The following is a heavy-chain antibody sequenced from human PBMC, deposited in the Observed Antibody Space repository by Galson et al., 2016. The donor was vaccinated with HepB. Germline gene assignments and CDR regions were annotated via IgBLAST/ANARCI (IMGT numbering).Heavy chain of an antibody. D-gene: IGHD2-21*01. Sequence: SLRLSCAASGFSFSSYSMNWVRQAPGKGLEWVSHISTSSSNIYYADSVKGRFTISRDNAKNSLYLQMNRLRDEDTAVYYCARVLLDAFDIWGRGTMVTVSS. CDR1: GFSFSSYS. V-gene: IGHV3-48*02. CDR3: ARVLLDAFDI. CDR2: ISTSSSNI. J-gene: IGHJ3*02.